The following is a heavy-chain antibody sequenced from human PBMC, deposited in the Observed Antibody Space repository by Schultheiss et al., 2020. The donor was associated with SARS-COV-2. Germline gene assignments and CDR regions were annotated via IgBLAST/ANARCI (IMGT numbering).Heavy chain of an antibody. CDR2: IYYSGST. V-gene: IGHV4-31*03. J-gene: IGHJ4*02. D-gene: IGHD3-9*01. CDR3: ARWNDFLTGTFDY. CDR1: GGSISSSSYY. Sequence: SQTLSLTCTVSGGSISSSSYYWSWIRQHPGKGLEWIGYIYYSGSTFYNPSLKSRVTISVDTSKNQFSLKLSSVTAADTAVYYCARWNDFLTGTFDYWGQGTLVTVSS.